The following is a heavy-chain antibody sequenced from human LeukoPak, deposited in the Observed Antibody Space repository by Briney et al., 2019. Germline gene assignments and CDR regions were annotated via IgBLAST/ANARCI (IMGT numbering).Heavy chain of an antibody. CDR2: ISSSGTTI. Sequence: GGSLRLSCAASGFTFSDYYMSWIRQAPGKGLEWVSFISSSGTTIHYADSVKGRFTISRDNSKNTLYLQMNSLRAEDTAVYYCAKEDCSGGGCYYSYFDSWGQGVLVTVSS. J-gene: IGHJ4*02. CDR1: GFTFSDYY. D-gene: IGHD2-15*01. V-gene: IGHV3-11*01. CDR3: AKEDCSGGGCYYSYFDS.